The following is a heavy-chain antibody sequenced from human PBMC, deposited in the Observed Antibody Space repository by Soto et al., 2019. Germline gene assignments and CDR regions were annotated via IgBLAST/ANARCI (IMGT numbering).Heavy chain of an antibody. CDR2: ISSGSSTI. Sequence: VQLVESGGGLVQPGRSLRLSCAASGFTFSTSSMNWVRQAPGKGLEWVSFISSGSSTIYYADSVKGRFTISRDNAKNSLYLQLNSLRDEDTAVYYCATTPSYSRPYYFDYWGQGTLVTVSS. V-gene: IGHV3-48*02. CDR3: ATTPSYSRPYYFDY. J-gene: IGHJ4*02. CDR1: GFTFSTSS. D-gene: IGHD6-13*01.